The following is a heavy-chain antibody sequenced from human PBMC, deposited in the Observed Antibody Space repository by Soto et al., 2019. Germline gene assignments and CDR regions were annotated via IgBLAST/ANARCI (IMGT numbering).Heavy chain of an antibody. CDR2: ISGYNGNT. J-gene: IGHJ5*02. CDR3: ARRGGSCSGGSCPRVWFDP. CDR1: GYTFTSYC. Sequence: ASVKVSCKASGYTFTSYCISWVREAPGQGLEWMGWISGYNGNTNYAQKLQGRVTMTTDTSTSTAYMELRSLRSDDTAVYYCARRGGSCSGGSCPRVWFDPWGQGTLVTVSS. V-gene: IGHV1-18*04. D-gene: IGHD2-15*01.